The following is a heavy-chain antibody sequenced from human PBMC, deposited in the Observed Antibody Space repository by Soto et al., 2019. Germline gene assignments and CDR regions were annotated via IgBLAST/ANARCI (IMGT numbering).Heavy chain of an antibody. J-gene: IGHJ5*02. D-gene: IGHD6-13*01. Sequence: SETLSLTCAVYGGSFNRYYWTWFRQPPGKGLEWIGETNDSGGTNYNPSLKSRVTISVDTSKNQFSLKLSSVTAADTAAYYCARGGRQQLIRTYWFDPWGQGTLVTVS. CDR3: ARGGRQQLIRTYWFDP. V-gene: IGHV4-34*01. CDR1: GGSFNRYY. CDR2: TNDSGGT.